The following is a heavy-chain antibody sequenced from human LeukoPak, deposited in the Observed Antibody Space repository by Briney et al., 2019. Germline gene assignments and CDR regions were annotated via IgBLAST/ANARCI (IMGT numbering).Heavy chain of an antibody. CDR1: GGSISSGGYY. Sequence: SETLSLTCTVSGGSISSGGYYWSWIRQPPGKGLEWIGYIYHSGSTYYNPSLKSRVTISVDRSKNQFSLKLSSVTAADTAVYYCARGEDPPWLDWGQGTLVTVSS. D-gene: IGHD6-19*01. CDR3: ARGEDPPWLD. CDR2: IYHSGST. V-gene: IGHV4-30-2*01. J-gene: IGHJ4*02.